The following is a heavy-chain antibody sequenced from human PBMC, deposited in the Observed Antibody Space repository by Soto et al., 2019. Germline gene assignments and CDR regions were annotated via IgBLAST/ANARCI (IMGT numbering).Heavy chain of an antibody. Sequence: GGSLRLSCTASGFTFGDYAMSWFRQAPGKGLEWVGFIRSKAYGGTTEYAASVKGRFTISRDDSKSIAYLQMNSLKTEDTAVYYCTRDTPHPDFWSGYYYYGMDVWGQGTTVTVSS. CDR1: GFTFGDYA. CDR3: TRDTPHPDFWSGYYYYGMDV. V-gene: IGHV3-49*03. CDR2: IRSKAYGGTT. J-gene: IGHJ6*02. D-gene: IGHD3-3*01.